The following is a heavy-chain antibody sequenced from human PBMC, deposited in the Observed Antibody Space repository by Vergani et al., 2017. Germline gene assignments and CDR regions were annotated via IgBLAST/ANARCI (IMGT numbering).Heavy chain of an antibody. D-gene: IGHD2-8*01. CDR3: AKDLGYCTNGVCPTYGMDV. V-gene: IGHV3-23*01. CDR2: ISGSGGST. CDR1: GFTFSSYA. Sequence: EVQLLESGGGLVQPGGSLRLSCAASGFTFSSYAMSWVRQAPGKGLEWVSAISGSGGSTYSADSGKGRFTISRDNSKNTLYLQMNSLRAEDTAVYYCAKDLGYCTNGVCPTYGMDVWGQGTTVTVSS. J-gene: IGHJ6*02.